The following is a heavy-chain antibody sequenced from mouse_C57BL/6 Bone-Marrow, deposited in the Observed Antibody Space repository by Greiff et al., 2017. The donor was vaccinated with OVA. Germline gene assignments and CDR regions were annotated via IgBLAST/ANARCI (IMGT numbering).Heavy chain of an antibody. V-gene: IGHV1-52*01. CDR3: ARDYDYDGFAY. D-gene: IGHD2-4*01. CDR2: IDPSDSET. J-gene: IGHJ3*01. CDR1: GYTFTSYW. Sequence: QVQLKQPGAELVRPGSSVKLSCKASGYTFTSYWMHWVKQRPIQGLEWIGNIDPSDSETHYNQKFKDKATLTVDKSSSTAYMQLSSLTSEDSAVDYCARDYDYDGFAYWGQGTLVTVSA.